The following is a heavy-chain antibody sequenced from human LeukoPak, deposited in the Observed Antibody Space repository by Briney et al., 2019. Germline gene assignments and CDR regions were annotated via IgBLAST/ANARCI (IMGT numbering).Heavy chain of an antibody. Sequence: ASVKVSCKASGYTFTSYDINWVRQASGQGLEWMGWMNPNSGNTGYAQKFQGRVTMTRNTSISTAYMELSSLRSEDTAVYYCARVGPTDCRSTSCSSSFDYWGQGILVTVSS. CDR1: GYTFTSYD. D-gene: IGHD2-2*01. J-gene: IGHJ4*02. CDR3: ARVGPTDCRSTSCSSSFDY. V-gene: IGHV1-8*01. CDR2: MNPNSGNT.